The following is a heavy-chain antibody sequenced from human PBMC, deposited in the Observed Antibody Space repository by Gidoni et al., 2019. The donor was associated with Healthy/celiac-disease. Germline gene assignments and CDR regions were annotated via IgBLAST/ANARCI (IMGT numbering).Heavy chain of an antibody. J-gene: IGHJ6*03. D-gene: IGHD2-2*01. Sequence: QVQLQQWGAGLLKPSETLSLTCAVYGGSFSGYYWSWIRQPPGKGLEWIGEINHSGRTNYNPYLKSRVTISVDTSKNQFSLKLSSVTAADTAVYYCARGTRYQLLFGRNYYYYMDVWGKGTTVTVSS. CDR2: INHSGRT. CDR1: GGSFSGYY. CDR3: ARGTRYQLLFGRNYYYYMDV. V-gene: IGHV4-34*01.